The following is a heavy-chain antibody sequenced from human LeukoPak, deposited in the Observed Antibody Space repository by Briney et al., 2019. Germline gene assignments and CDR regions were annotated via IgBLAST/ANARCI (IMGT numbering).Heavy chain of an antibody. CDR2: IYSGGST. V-gene: IGHV3-53*03. J-gene: IGHJ3*02. Sequence: PGGSLRLSCAASGFTVSSNYMSWVRQPPGKGLEWVSVIYSGGSTYYADSVKGRFTISRDNSKNPLYLQMNSLRAEDTAVYYCAGAIYGDYVGAFDIWGQGTMVTVSS. CDR3: AGAIYGDYVGAFDI. D-gene: IGHD4-17*01. CDR1: GFTVSSNY.